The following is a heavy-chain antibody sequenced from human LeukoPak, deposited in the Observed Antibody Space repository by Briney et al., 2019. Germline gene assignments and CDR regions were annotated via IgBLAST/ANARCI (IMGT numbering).Heavy chain of an antibody. V-gene: IGHV3-74*01. J-gene: IGHJ4*02. D-gene: IGHD3-3*01. CDR2: INSDGSSA. CDR3: ARGGLTITMFGVPIIRNFDY. CDR1: GFTFSSYA. Sequence: GGSLRLSCTASGFTFSSYAMSWVRQAPGKGLVWVSRINSDGSSASYADSVKGRFTIFRDNAKNTLYLQMNSLRAEDTAVYYCARGGLTITMFGVPIIRNFDYWGQGTLVTVSS.